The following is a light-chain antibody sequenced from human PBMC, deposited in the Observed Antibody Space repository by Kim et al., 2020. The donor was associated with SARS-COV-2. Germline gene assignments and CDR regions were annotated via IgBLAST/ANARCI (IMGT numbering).Light chain of an antibody. J-gene: IGKJ1*01. CDR3: QQYSSWT. Sequence: LSASVGDRVTITCRASQSISSWLAWYQQKPGKAPKLLIYDASSLESGVPSRFSGSGSGTKFTLTISSLQPDDFATYYCQQYSSWTFGQGTKVDIK. CDR2: DAS. CDR1: QSISSW. V-gene: IGKV1-5*01.